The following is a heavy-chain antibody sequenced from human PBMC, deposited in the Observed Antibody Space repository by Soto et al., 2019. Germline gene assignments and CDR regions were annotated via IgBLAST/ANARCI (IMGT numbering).Heavy chain of an antibody. Sequence: PGGSLRLSCSASGFTLSSYAMHWVRQAPGKGLEYVSAISVNGGSTYYADSVKGRFTISRDNSKNTLYLQMSSLRAEDTAVYYCVKDRRYCSSTSCYSSGGMDAWGQGTTVTVS. V-gene: IGHV3-64D*08. CDR1: GFTLSSYA. D-gene: IGHD2-2*01. J-gene: IGHJ6*02. CDR2: ISVNGGST. CDR3: VKDRRYCSSTSCYSSGGMDA.